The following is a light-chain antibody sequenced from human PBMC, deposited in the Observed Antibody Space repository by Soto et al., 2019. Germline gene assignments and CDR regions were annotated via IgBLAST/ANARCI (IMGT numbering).Light chain of an antibody. CDR1: SGYVGTYSL. CDR3: CLYVGSTNSV. CDR2: EGH. Sequence: QSALAQPASVSGAPGQSITISCTGASGYVGTYSLVSWYQQHPGKAPKVVIYEGHKRPSGVPDRFSGSTSVNTASLTISGLQTDDCADYYWCLYVGSTNSVFGSGTKLTV. V-gene: IGLV2-23*01. J-gene: IGLJ1*01.